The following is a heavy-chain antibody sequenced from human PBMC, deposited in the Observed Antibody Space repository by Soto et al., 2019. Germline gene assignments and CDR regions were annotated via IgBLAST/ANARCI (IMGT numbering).Heavy chain of an antibody. CDR1: GYTFTGYY. CDR3: ARGAVAGTYYYYGMDV. CDR2: INPNSGGT. V-gene: IGHV1-2*04. J-gene: IGHJ6*02. Sequence: ASVKVSCKASGYTFTGYYMHWVRQAPGQGLEWMGWINPNSGGTNYAQKFQGWVTMTRDTSISTAYMELSRLRSDDTTVYYCARGAVAGTYYYYGMDVWGQGTTVTVSS. D-gene: IGHD6-19*01.